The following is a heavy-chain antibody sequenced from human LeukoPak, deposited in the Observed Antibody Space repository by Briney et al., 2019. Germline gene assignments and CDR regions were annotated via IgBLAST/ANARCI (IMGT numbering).Heavy chain of an antibody. CDR3: ARLLMVRGVISHMDV. V-gene: IGHV3-11*04. J-gene: IGHJ6*03. CDR2: ISSSDSTI. D-gene: IGHD3-10*01. CDR1: GFTFSDYY. Sequence: GGSLRLSCADSGFTFSDYYMSWIRQAPGKGLEWVSYISSSDSTIYYADSVKGRFTISRDNAKNSLYLQMNSLRAEDTAVYYCARLLMVRGVISHMDVWGKGTTVTVSS.